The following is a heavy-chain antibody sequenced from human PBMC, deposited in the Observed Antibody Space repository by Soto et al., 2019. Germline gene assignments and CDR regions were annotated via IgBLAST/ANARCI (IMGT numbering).Heavy chain of an antibody. J-gene: IGHJ4*02. D-gene: IGHD4-17*01. Sequence: QVQLVQSGAEVKNPGASVKVSCKASGYTFTTYYMHWLRQARGQGLEWMGIITPRSGSTRCEQKFQHRVTMARDTSTSTVYMELSSLRSEDSAVYYCARAVSTKPAPIDYWGQGTLVTVSS. CDR1: GYTFTTYY. V-gene: IGHV1-46*01. CDR3: ARAVSTKPAPIDY. CDR2: ITPRSGST.